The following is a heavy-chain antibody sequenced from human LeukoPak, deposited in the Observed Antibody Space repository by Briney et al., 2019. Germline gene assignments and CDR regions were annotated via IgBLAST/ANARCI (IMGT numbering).Heavy chain of an antibody. CDR2: ISSSGTTI. Sequence: PGGSLRLSCAASGFNFSSYEMHWVRQAPGKGLEWVSYISSSGTTIYYADSVKGRFTISRDNAKNSLYLQMNSLRAEDTAVYYCARERPEIDYWGQGTLVTVSS. J-gene: IGHJ4*02. CDR3: ARERPEIDY. CDR1: GFNFSSYE. V-gene: IGHV3-48*03.